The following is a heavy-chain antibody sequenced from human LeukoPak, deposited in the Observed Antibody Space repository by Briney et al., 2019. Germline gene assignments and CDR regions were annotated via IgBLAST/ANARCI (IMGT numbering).Heavy chain of an antibody. CDR3: AREPGYYGSGSYYSYFDY. CDR2: IDPSDSYT. CDR1: GYSFTSYW. D-gene: IGHD3-10*01. Sequence: GESLKISCKGSGYSFTSYWISWVRQMPGKGLEWMGRIDPSDSYTNYSPSFQGHVTISADKSISTAYLQWSSLKASDTAMYYCAREPGYYGSGSYYSYFDYWGQGTLVTASS. V-gene: IGHV5-10-1*01. J-gene: IGHJ4*02.